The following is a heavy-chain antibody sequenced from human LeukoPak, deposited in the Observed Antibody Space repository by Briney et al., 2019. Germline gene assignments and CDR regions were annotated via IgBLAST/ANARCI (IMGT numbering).Heavy chain of an antibody. CDR3: ARAYRYYDILTGYYTLFDY. V-gene: IGHV1-8*01. D-gene: IGHD3-9*01. Sequence: ASVKVSCKASGYTFTSYDINWVRQATGQGLKWMGWMNPNSGNTDYAQKFQGRVTMTRNTSISTAYMELSSLRSEDTAVYYCARAYRYYDILTGYYTLFDYWGQGTLVTVSS. CDR1: GYTFTSYD. CDR2: MNPNSGNT. J-gene: IGHJ4*02.